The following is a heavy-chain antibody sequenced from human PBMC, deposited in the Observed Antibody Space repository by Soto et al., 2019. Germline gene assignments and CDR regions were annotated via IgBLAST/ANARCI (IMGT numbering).Heavy chain of an antibody. D-gene: IGHD3-22*01. Sequence: GESLEIACKGSGYSWAGYWITWVRQKPGKGRGWMGRIDLRDSQTYYSPSFRGHVTISVTKSITTVFLQWRSLRASDTAMYYCARQIYDSDTGPHFQYYFHSWGQGTPVTVSP. CDR1: GYSWAGYW. CDR3: ARQIYDSDTGPHFQYYFHS. J-gene: IGHJ4*02. CDR2: IDLRDSQT. V-gene: IGHV5-10-1*01.